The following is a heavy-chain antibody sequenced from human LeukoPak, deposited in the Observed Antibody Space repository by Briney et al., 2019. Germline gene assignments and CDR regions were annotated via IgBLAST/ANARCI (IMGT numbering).Heavy chain of an antibody. J-gene: IGHJ3*02. D-gene: IGHD5-24*01. Sequence: SEILSLTCTVSGDSITSSNFFWSWIRQPPGGDLEWIGYMPYNGGASYNPSLRNRTTISLDTSKNEFSLRLTSVTAPDTAIYYCAREVNVAAGSDGFDIWGPGTMVTVSP. CDR1: GDSITSSNFF. CDR2: MPYNGGA. CDR3: AREVNVAAGSDGFDI. V-gene: IGHV4-30-4*01.